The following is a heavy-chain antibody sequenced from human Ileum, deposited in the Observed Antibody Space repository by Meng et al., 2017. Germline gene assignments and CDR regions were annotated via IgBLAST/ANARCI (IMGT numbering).Heavy chain of an antibody. V-gene: IGHV3-33*01. D-gene: IGHD6-19*01. Sequence: GESLKISCAASGFTFSNHGMHWVRQAPGKGLEWVALIWYDGSNEYYADSVKGRFTIFRDTSKNTLYLQMNSLRAEDTAVYYCATPHSGGWQRGYLDYWGQGTLVTVSS. CDR3: ATPHSGGWQRGYLDY. J-gene: IGHJ4*02. CDR1: GFTFSNHG. CDR2: IWYDGSNE.